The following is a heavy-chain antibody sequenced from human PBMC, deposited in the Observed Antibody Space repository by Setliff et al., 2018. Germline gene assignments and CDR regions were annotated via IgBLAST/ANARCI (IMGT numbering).Heavy chain of an antibody. CDR3: ARDSGYSGYGYFDY. J-gene: IGHJ4*02. CDR2: ISRGGNTI. CDR1: GFTFSDYY. D-gene: IGHD5-12*01. V-gene: IGHV3-11*04. Sequence: GGSLRLSCAASGFTFSDYYMNWIRQAPGKGLEWVSYISRGGNTIYYADSVKGRFTISRDNAKNSLYLQMNSLRAEDTAVYYCARDSGYSGYGYFDYWGQGTLVTVSS.